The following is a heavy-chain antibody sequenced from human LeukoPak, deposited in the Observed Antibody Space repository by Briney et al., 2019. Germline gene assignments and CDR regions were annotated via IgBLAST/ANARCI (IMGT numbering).Heavy chain of an antibody. Sequence: ASVTVSFKGSGYTFTRYGISWVRQAPGKGLEWMGWISAYNGNTNYAQKLQGRVTMTTHTSTSTAYMELRSLRSDDTAVYYCARVGYYDSSGYPYWGQGTLVTVSS. CDR2: ISAYNGNT. D-gene: IGHD3-22*01. J-gene: IGHJ4*02. CDR1: GYTFTRYG. V-gene: IGHV1-18*01. CDR3: ARVGYYDSSGYPY.